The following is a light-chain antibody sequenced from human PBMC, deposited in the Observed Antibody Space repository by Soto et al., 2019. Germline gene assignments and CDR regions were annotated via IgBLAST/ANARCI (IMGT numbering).Light chain of an antibody. Sequence: DIQLTQSPSFRSASVGDRVTITCRASQAISSYLAWYQQRPGKVPRFLTHSASTLQSGVPSRFSATGSGTTFTLTISSLQPEDIATYYCQQLNRFPRTFDQGTKVEV. J-gene: IGKJ1*01. CDR3: QQLNRFPRT. CDR2: SAS. V-gene: IGKV1-9*01. CDR1: QAISSY.